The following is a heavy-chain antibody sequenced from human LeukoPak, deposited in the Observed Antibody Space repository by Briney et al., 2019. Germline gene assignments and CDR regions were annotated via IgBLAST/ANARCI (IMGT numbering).Heavy chain of an antibody. Sequence: SETLSLTCTVSGYSISSGYYWGWIRQPPGKGLEWIGCIYHSGSTYYNPSLKSRVTISVDTSKNQFSLKLSSVTAADTAVYYCARDGKVLRFLEWLPNHYFDYWGQGTLVTVSS. CDR3: ARDGKVLRFLEWLPNHYFDY. V-gene: IGHV4-38-2*02. D-gene: IGHD3-3*01. CDR1: GYSISSGYY. J-gene: IGHJ4*02. CDR2: IYHSGST.